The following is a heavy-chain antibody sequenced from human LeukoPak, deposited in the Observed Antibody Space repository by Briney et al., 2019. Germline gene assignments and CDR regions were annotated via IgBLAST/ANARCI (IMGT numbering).Heavy chain of an antibody. J-gene: IGHJ4*02. CDR1: GFTFSIYA. CDR3: AKDIHGTHGVCYPFNFDY. CDR2: ISGSGGIT. D-gene: IGHD2-8*01. Sequence: GGSLRLSCAPSGFTFSIYAMSWVSQAPGKGLEWVSGISGSGGITYYADSVKGRFTISRDNSKNTLYLQMNSLRVEDTAVYYCAKDIHGTHGVCYPFNFDYWGQGTLVTVSS. V-gene: IGHV3-23*01.